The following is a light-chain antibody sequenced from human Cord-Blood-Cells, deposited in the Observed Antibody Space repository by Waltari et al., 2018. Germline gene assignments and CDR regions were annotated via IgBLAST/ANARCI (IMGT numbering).Light chain of an antibody. V-gene: IGLV2-14*01. CDR2: DVS. CDR1: SSDVGGYHY. Sequence: QSALTQPASVSGSPGQSITISCTGTSSDVGGYHYVSWYQQHPGKAPKLMIYDVSKRPSGVSNHFSGSKSGNTASLTISGLQAEDEADYYCSSYTSSSTWVFGGGTKLTVL. CDR3: SSYTSSSTWV. J-gene: IGLJ3*02.